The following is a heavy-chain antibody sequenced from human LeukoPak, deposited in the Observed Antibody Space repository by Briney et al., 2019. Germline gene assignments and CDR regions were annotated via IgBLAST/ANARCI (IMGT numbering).Heavy chain of an antibody. V-gene: IGHV4-59*08. CDR1: GAPITNYF. D-gene: IGHD1/OR15-1a*01. CDR2: IYHNGST. Sequence: SETLSLTCTVSGAPITNYFWTWIRQSPEKGLEWIGYIYHNGSTNYFPSLRSRLTMSIDTSRSRFSLSLTSVTAADTAVYYCARHRAHWDTYYFDYWGQGTLATVSS. J-gene: IGHJ4*02. CDR3: ARHRAHWDTYYFDY.